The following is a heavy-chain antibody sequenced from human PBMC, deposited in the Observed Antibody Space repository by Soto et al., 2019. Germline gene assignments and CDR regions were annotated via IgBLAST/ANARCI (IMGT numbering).Heavy chain of an antibody. CDR3: ARTLYAPWAFDV. CDR2: IYKSGLA. Sequence: SETLSLTCTVSGDSMSIIYFLWCWLRQHPGKGLEWIGGIYKSGLADYNPSLRRRASVSVDTSRNQLFLNLTSMTAAETAIYYCARTLYAPWAFDVWGQRKLVTVSS. CDR1: GDSMSIIYFL. J-gene: IGHJ3*01. D-gene: IGHD2-2*01. V-gene: IGHV4-39*01.